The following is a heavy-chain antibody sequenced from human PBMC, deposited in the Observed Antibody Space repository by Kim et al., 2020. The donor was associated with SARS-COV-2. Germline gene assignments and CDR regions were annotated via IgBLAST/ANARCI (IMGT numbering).Heavy chain of an antibody. CDR2: IYSGGST. V-gene: IGHV3-53*04. D-gene: IGHD5-12*01. CDR3: ARAPGGYGYYYGMDV. CDR1: GFTVSSNY. J-gene: IGHJ6*02. Sequence: GGSLRLSCAASGFTVSSNYMSWVRQAPGKGLEWVSVIYSGGSTYYADSVKGRFTISRHNSKNTLYLQMNSLRAEDTAVYYCARAPGGYGYYYGMDVWGQGTTVTVSS.